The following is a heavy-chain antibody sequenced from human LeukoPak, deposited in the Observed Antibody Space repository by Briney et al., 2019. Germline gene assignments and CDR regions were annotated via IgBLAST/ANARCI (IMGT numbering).Heavy chain of an antibody. J-gene: IGHJ3*02. V-gene: IGHV1-46*01. CDR3: ARDGRGSGSYNAFDI. D-gene: IGHD1-26*01. CDR1: GYTFSNYY. Sequence: ASVKVSCKASGYTFSNYYLHWVRQAPGQGLEWMGLINPTAGNTYYAQRFQGRVTMTRNTSTSTVYMELSSLRSEDTAVYYCARDGRGSGSYNAFDIWGQGTMVTVSS. CDR2: INPTAGNT.